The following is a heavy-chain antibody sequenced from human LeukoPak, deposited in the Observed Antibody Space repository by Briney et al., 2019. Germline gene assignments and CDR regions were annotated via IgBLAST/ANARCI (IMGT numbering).Heavy chain of an antibody. D-gene: IGHD1-26*01. V-gene: IGHV4-30-4*01. Sequence: PSQTLSLTCTVSGGSITSGEHYCSWIRQRPGKGLEWIGYVAYSGNTNYNPSLSSRVTMSVDTSKNQFSLKLSSVTAADTAVYYCARDIAKVGATKKYYFDYWGQGTLVTVSS. CDR1: GGSITSGEHY. CDR2: VAYSGNT. J-gene: IGHJ4*02. CDR3: ARDIAKVGATKKYYFDY.